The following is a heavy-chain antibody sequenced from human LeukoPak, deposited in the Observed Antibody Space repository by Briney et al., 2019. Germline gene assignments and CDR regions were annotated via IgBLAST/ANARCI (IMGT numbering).Heavy chain of an antibody. CDR2: ISAYNGNT. CDR1: GYTFTGYY. J-gene: IGHJ4*02. V-gene: IGHV1-18*04. Sequence: RASVKVSCKASGYTFTGYYMHWVRQAPGQGLEWMGWISAYNGNTNYAQKLQGRVTMTTDTSTSTAYMELRSLRSDDTAVYYCARGYLDYGEFDYWGQGTLVTVSS. D-gene: IGHD4-17*01. CDR3: ARGYLDYGEFDY.